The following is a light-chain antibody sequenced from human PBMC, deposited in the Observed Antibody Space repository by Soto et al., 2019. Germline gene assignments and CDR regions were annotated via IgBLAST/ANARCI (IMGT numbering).Light chain of an antibody. J-gene: IGLJ2*01. CDR2: EVS. CDR3: SSYTSSNTPVV. Sequence: QSALTQPASVSGSPGQSITISCTGTSSDVGGYNHVSWYQQHPGKGPKLLIYEVSNRPSGVSNRFSGSKSGNTASLTISGLQAEDEADYYCSSYTSSNTPVVFGGGTKLTVL. CDR1: SSDVGGYNH. V-gene: IGLV2-14*01.